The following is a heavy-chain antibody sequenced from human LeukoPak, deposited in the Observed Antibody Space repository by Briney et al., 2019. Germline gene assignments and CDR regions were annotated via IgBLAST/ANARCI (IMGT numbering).Heavy chain of an antibody. Sequence: GGSLRLSCAASGFTFGSYAMTWVRQAPGKGLEWVSAISGSAASTYYADSVKGRFTIYRDNSKNTLYLQMNSLRAEDTAVYYCAQRLRSGYYFVYWGQGTLVTVSS. CDR3: AQRLRSGYYFVY. V-gene: IGHV3-23*01. CDR2: ISGSAAST. CDR1: GFTFGSYA. J-gene: IGHJ4*02. D-gene: IGHD3-22*01.